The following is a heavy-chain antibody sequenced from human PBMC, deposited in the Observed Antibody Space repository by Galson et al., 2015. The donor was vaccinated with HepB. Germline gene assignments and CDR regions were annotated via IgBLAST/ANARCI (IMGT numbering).Heavy chain of an antibody. CDR1: GYTFDTYG. V-gene: IGHV1-18*01. Sequence: SVKVSCKAVGYTFDTYGISWVRQAPGQGLEWMGWIRVSNGNTTYAPKFQDRVTMTADRGTRTAYMEMTSLTSEDTAVYYCARDDLIVGANPDYWGQGTLSSSP. D-gene: IGHD1-26*01. CDR2: IRVSNGNT. J-gene: IGHJ4*02. CDR3: ARDDLIVGANPDY.